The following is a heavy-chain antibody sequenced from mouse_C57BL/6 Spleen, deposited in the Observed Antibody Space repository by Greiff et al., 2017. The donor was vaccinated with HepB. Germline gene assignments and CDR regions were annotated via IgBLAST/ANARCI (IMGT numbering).Heavy chain of an antibody. CDR3: ARWGPYDYDALFDY. V-gene: IGHV1-4*01. CDR2: INPSSGYT. CDR1: GYTFTSYT. Sequence: QVQLQQSGAELARPGASVKMSCKASGYTFTSYTMHWVKQRPGQGLEWIGYINPSSGYTKYNQKFKDKATLTADKSSSTAYMQLSSLTSEDSAVYYCARWGPYDYDALFDYWGQGTSVTVSS. D-gene: IGHD2-4*01. J-gene: IGHJ4*01.